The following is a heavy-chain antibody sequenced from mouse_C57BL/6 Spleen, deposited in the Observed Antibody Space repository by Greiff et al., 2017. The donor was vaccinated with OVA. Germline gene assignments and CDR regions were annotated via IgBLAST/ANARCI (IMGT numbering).Heavy chain of an antibody. J-gene: IGHJ1*03. CDR1: GYTFTSYW. Sequence: QVQLQQPGAELVKPGASVKMSCKASGYTFTSYWITWVKQRPGQGLEWIGDIYPGSGSTNYNEKFKSKATLTVDTSSSTAYMQLSSLTSEDSAVYYCARKENYYYGSSWYFDVWGTGTTVTVSS. CDR2: IYPGSGST. CDR3: ARKENYYYGSSWYFDV. D-gene: IGHD1-1*01. V-gene: IGHV1-55*01.